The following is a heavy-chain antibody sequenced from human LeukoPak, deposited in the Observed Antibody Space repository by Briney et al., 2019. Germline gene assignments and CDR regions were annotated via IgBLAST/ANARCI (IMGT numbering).Heavy chain of an antibody. Sequence: PSETLSLTCTVSGGSITSYYWSWIRQPPGKGLEWIGYIHYSGTTNYNPSLKSRVTISVDTSKDQFSLKLSSVTAADTAVYYCASPGYCSSTSCSNWFDPWGQGTLVTVSS. CDR1: GGSITSYY. V-gene: IGHV4-59*12. J-gene: IGHJ5*02. CDR3: ASPGYCSSTSCSNWFDP. CDR2: IHYSGTT. D-gene: IGHD2-2*01.